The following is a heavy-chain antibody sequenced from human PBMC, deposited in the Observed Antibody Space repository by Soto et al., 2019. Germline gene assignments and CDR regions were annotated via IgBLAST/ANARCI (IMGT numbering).Heavy chain of an antibody. J-gene: IGHJ4*02. V-gene: IGHV4-59*01. D-gene: IGHD5-18*01. Sequence: SETLSLPCPVSGCSISNYYWNWIRQSPGKGLEWIGYIYSSGSTHYNPSLQNPVTISIDTTKKQVSLKVNSVTAPDTAVYYCARDHPHSYGVYYFDYWGQGTPVTVSS. CDR3: ARDHPHSYGVYYFDY. CDR1: GCSISNYY. CDR2: IYSSGST.